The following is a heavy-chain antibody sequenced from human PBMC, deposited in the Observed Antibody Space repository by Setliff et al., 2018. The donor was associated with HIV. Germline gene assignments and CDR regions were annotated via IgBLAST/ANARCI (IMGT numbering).Heavy chain of an antibody. D-gene: IGHD2-21*01. CDR1: GGSINISSYY. CDR3: ARQVTVVGYFETAAGSFNY. J-gene: IGHJ4*02. CDR2: MYYSGST. V-gene: IGHV4-39*01. Sequence: SETLSLTCTVSGGSINISSYYWGWIRQPPGKGLEWIGSMYYSGSTYQNLSLKRRVTISVDTSKNQFSLKVRSVTAADTAVYYCARQVTVVGYFETAAGSFNYGGPGTLVTVSS.